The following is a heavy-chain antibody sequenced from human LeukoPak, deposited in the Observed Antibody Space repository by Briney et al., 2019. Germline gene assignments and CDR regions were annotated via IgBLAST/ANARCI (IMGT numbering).Heavy chain of an antibody. CDR3: ARDGSAAAGSRNFDY. Sequence: SETLSLTCTVSGGSISSSSYYWGWIRQPPGKGLEWIGSIYYSGSTYYNPSLKSRVTISVDTSKNQFSLKLSSVTAADTAVYYCARDGSAAAGSRNFDYWGQGTLVTVSS. J-gene: IGHJ4*02. CDR1: GGSISSSSYY. D-gene: IGHD6-13*01. V-gene: IGHV4-39*07. CDR2: IYYSGST.